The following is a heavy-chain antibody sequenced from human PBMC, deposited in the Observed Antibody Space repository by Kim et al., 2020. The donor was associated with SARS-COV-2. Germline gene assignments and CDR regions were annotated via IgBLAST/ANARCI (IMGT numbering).Heavy chain of an antibody. CDR1: GGSISSSNW. V-gene: IGHV4-4*02. D-gene: IGHD2-15*01. CDR3: ARVRTSSYCSGGSCNYGPLGAFDI. Sequence: SETLSLTCAVSGGSISSSNWWSWVRQPPGKGLEWIGEIYHSGSTNYNPSLKSRVTISVDKSKNQFSLKLSSVTAADTAVYYCARVRTSSYCSGGSCNYGPLGAFDIWGQGTMVTVSS. J-gene: IGHJ3*02. CDR2: IYHSGST.